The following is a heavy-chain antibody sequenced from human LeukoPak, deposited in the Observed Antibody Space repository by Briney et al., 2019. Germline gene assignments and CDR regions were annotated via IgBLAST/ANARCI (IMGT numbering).Heavy chain of an antibody. Sequence: GGSLRLSCAASGFTFSSYSMNWVRQAPGKGLEWVSAISGSGGSTYYADSVKGRFTISRDNSKNTLYLQMNSLRAEDTAVYYCAKDRPHWNDLYYFDYWGQGTLVTVSS. CDR1: GFTFSSYS. CDR2: ISGSGGST. D-gene: IGHD1-1*01. V-gene: IGHV3-23*01. J-gene: IGHJ4*02. CDR3: AKDRPHWNDLYYFDY.